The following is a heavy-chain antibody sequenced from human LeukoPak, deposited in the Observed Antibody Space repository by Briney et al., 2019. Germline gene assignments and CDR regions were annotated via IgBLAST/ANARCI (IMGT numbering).Heavy chain of an antibody. CDR3: AKDRNGSGSNYYYYYYMDV. CDR2: IWYDGSNK. V-gene: IGHV3-33*06. D-gene: IGHD3-10*01. J-gene: IGHJ6*03. CDR1: GFTFSSYG. Sequence: GGSLRLSCAASGFTFSSYGMHWVRQAPGKGLEWVAVIWYDGSNKYYADSVKGRFTISRDNSKNTLYLQMNSLRAEDTAVYYCAKDRNGSGSNYYYYYYMDVWGKGTTVTVS.